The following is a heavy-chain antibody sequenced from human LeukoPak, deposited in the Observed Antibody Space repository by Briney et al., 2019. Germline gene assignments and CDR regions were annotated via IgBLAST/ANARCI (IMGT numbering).Heavy chain of an antibody. V-gene: IGHV4-59*01. CDR2: IYYSGST. Sequence: SETLSLTCTVSGGSISSYYWSWIRQPSGKGLEWIGYIYYSGSTNYNPSLKSRVTISVDTSKNQFSLKLSSVTAADTAVYYCAREVTTRPYYFDYWGQGTLVTVSS. J-gene: IGHJ4*02. CDR1: GGSISSYY. D-gene: IGHD4-17*01. CDR3: AREVTTRPYYFDY.